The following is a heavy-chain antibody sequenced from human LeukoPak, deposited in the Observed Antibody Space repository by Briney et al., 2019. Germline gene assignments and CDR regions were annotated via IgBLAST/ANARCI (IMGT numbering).Heavy chain of an antibody. D-gene: IGHD2-21*01. CDR1: GYTFTAYY. CDR2: INPNSGDT. V-gene: IGHV1-2*02. J-gene: IGHJ5*02. Sequence: ASVKVSCKASGYTFTAYYIHWVRQAPGQGLEWMGWINPNSGDTNYAQKFQGRVTMTRDTSISTAYMELSRLRSDDTAVYYCARAGDANPWGQGTLVTVSS. CDR3: ARAGDANP.